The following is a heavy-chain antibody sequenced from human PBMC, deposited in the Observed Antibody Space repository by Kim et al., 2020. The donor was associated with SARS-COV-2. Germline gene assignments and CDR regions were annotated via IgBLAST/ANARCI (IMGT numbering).Heavy chain of an antibody. V-gene: IGHV3-15*01. CDR3: TTVYSRGGFLYYYDSSGH. J-gene: IGHJ4*02. Sequence: KGRFTISSDHSKNTLYLQMNSLKSEDTAVYYCTTVYSRGGFLYYYDSSGHWGQGTLVTVSS. D-gene: IGHD3-22*01.